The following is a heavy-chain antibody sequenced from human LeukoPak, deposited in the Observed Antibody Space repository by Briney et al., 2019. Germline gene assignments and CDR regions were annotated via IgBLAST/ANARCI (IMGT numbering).Heavy chain of an antibody. CDR1: SGSISGSSYY. V-gene: IGHV4-39*07. D-gene: IGHD6-13*01. J-gene: IGHJ5*02. CDR2: IYYSGST. Sequence: SETLSLTCTVSSGSISGSSYYWDWIRQPPGKGLEWIGSIYYSGSTYYNPSLKSRVTISVDTSKNQFSLKLSSVTAADTAVYYCARDPGYSSWFDPWGQGTLVTVSS. CDR3: ARDPGYSSWFDP.